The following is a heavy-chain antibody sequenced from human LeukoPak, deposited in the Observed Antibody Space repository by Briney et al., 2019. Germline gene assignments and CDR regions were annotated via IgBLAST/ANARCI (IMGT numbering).Heavy chain of an antibody. D-gene: IGHD2/OR15-2a*01. V-gene: IGHV3-23*01. Sequence: GGSLRLSCAASGFTFSSYAMSWVRQAPGKGLEWVSAITGSRGPTYYADSVKGRFTISRDNSKNTLYLQMNRLRAEDTAVYYCTKDAYLGSNWLDPWGQGTLVTVSS. CDR2: ITGSRGPT. CDR1: GFTFSSYA. J-gene: IGHJ5*02. CDR3: TKDAYLGSNWLDP.